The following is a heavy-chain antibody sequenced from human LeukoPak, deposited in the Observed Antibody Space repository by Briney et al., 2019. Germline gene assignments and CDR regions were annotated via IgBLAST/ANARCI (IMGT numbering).Heavy chain of an antibody. CDR3: ARSGTRDISYY. J-gene: IGHJ4*02. V-gene: IGHV4-59*01. CDR1: GVSISSYY. CDR2: IYYSGST. D-gene: IGHD1-26*01. Sequence: PSETLSLTCTVSGVSISSYYWSWIRQPPGKGLEWIGYIYYSGSTNYNPSLKSRVTISVDTSKNQFSLKLSSVTAADTAVYYCARSGTRDISYYWGQGTLVTVSS.